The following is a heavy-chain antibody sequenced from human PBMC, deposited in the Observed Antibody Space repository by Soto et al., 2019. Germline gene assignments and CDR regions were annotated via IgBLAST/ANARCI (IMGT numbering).Heavy chain of an antibody. CDR1: GGSFSDYY. V-gene: IGHV4-34*01. D-gene: IGHD3-10*01. CDR2: INHSGST. CDR3: AREGRYYASGRFWWFDP. J-gene: IGHJ5*02. Sequence: SETLSLTCAVYGGSFSDYYWSWIRQPPGKGLEWIGEINHSGSTNYNPSLKSRVTISVDTSKNQFSLKLSSVTAADTAVYYCAREGRYYASGRFWWFDPWGQGTPVPVSS.